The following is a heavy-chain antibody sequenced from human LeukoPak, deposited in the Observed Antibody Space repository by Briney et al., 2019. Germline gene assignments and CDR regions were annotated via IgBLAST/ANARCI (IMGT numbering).Heavy chain of an antibody. D-gene: IGHD3-3*01. Sequence: SETLSLTCTVSGGSISSGSYYWSWIRQPAGKGLEWIGRIYTSGSTNYNPSLKSRVTISVDTSKNQFSLKLSSVTAADTAVYYCAREPYDFWSGYLFWGKGTTVTVSS. CDR3: AREPYDFWSGYLF. J-gene: IGHJ6*04. CDR1: GGSISSGSYY. V-gene: IGHV4-61*02. CDR2: IYTSGST.